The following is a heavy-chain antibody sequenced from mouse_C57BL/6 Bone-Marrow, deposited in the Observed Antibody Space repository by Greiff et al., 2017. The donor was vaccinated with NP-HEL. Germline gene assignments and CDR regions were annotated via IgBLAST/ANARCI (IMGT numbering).Heavy chain of an antibody. D-gene: IGHD2-3*01. V-gene: IGHV6-3*01. J-gene: IGHJ2*01. CDR3: TGDGYYLYYFDY. Sequence: EVQLQESGGGLVQPGGSMKLSCVASGFTFSNYWMNWVRQSPEKGLEWVAQIRLKSDNYATHYAESVKGRFTISRDDSKSSVYLQMNNLRAEDTGIYYCTGDGYYLYYFDYWGQGTTLTVSS. CDR1: GFTFSNYW. CDR2: IRLKSDNYAT.